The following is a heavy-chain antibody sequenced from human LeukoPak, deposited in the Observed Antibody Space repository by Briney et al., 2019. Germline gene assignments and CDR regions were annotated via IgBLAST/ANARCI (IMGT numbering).Heavy chain of an antibody. CDR1: GGSISSSSYY. D-gene: IGHD6-13*01. Sequence: SETLSLTCTVSGGSISSSSYYWGWIRQPPGKGLEWIRSIYYSGSTYYNPSLKSRVTISIDTSKDQFSLKLSSVTAADTAVYYCARIKLVYYFDYWGQGTLVTVSS. V-gene: IGHV4-39*07. CDR3: ARIKLVYYFDY. CDR2: IYYSGST. J-gene: IGHJ4*02.